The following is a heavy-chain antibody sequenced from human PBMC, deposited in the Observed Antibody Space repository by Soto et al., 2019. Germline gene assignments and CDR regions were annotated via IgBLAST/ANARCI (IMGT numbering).Heavy chain of an antibody. CDR3: ARDLHDYGNGDTNWFDP. CDR1: GGSISSYY. D-gene: IGHD4-17*01. J-gene: IGHJ5*02. Sequence: PSETLCLTCTVSGGSISSYYWSWIRQPPGKGLEWIGYIYYSGSTNYNPSLKSRVTISVDTSKNQFSLKLSSVTAADTAVYYCARDLHDYGNGDTNWFDPWGQGTLVTVSS. V-gene: IGHV4-59*01. CDR2: IYYSGST.